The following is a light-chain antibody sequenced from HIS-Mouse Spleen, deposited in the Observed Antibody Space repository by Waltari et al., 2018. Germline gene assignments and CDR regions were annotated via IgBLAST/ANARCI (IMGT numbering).Light chain of an antibody. CDR1: QSISSW. CDR3: QQYNSYSRT. Sequence: DIQMTQSRSTLSASVGDRVTIPCRASQSISSWLAWYQQKPGKAPKLLIYKASSLESGVPSRFSGSGSGTEFTLTISSLQPDDFATYYCQQYNSYSRTFGQGTKVEIK. CDR2: KAS. J-gene: IGKJ1*01. V-gene: IGKV1-5*03.